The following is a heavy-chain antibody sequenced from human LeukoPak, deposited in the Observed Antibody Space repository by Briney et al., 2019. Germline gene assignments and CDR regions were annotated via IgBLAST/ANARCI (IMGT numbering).Heavy chain of an antibody. J-gene: IGHJ5*01. CDR2: IYYSGSI. CDR3: AKGVWAPRFDS. CDR1: GGPLRCFF. Sequence: SETLSHPRTVSGGPLRCFFWSWIREPPGKGLEGIGDIYYSGSITYNTSLKSGVTISGEKYKSQFSLRLTSVTAADTAVYYCAKGVWAPRFDSWGQGTLVTVSS. V-gene: IGHV4-59*12. D-gene: IGHD7-27*01.